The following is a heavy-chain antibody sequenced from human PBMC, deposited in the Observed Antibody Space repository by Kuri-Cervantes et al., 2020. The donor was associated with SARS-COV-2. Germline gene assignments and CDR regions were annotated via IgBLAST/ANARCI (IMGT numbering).Heavy chain of an antibody. D-gene: IGHD1-26*01. V-gene: IGHV4-39*01. CDR1: GGSISSSSYY. CDR3: ARHEWEPYYFDY. CDR2: IYYSGST. J-gene: IGHJ4*02. Sequence: SETLSLTCTVSGGSISSSSYYWGWIRQPPGKGLEWIGSIYYSGSTYYNPSLKSRVTISVDTSMNQFSLKLSSVTAADTAVYYCARHEWEPYYFDYWGQGTLVTVSS.